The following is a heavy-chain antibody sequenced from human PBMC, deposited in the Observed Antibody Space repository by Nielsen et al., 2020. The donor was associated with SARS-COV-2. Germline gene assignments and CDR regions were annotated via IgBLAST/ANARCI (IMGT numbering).Heavy chain of an antibody. J-gene: IGHJ4*02. V-gene: IGHV3-30*18. Sequence: GGSLRLSCAASGFTFSSYGMHWARQAPGKGLEWVAVISYDGSNKYYADSVKGRFTISRDNSKNTLYLQMNSLRAEDTAVYYCAKDRDYDILTGLFDYWGQGTLVTVSS. CDR3: AKDRDYDILTGLFDY. CDR2: ISYDGSNK. CDR1: GFTFSSYG. D-gene: IGHD3-9*01.